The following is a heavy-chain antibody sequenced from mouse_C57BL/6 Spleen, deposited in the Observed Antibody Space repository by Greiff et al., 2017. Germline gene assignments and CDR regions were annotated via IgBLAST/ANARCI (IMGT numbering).Heavy chain of an antibody. D-gene: IGHD2-3*01. Sequence: SGASVKISCKASGYAFSSYWMNWVKQRPGKGLEWLGQIYPGDGDTNYNGKCKGKTTLTTDKSSITAYMQLSSLTANDFSFCFCAYGYYGYWGQGTTVTVSA. J-gene: IGHJ2*01. CDR3: AYGYYGY. CDR2: IYPGDGDT. V-gene: IGHV1-80*01. CDR1: GYAFSSYW.